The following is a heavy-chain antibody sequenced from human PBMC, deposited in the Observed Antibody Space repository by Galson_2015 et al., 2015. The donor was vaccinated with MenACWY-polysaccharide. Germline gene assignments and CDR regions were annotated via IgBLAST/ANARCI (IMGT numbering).Heavy chain of an antibody. D-gene: IGHD6-19*01. CDR2: MTYDGSDQ. J-gene: IGHJ4*02. CDR3: AKREARNSGPFDL. Sequence: LRLSCAASGFSFSSYGMHWVRQAPGKGLEWVTYMTYDGSDQNYARSVRGRFTISRDNSKSMLYLQMESLRPEDTAVYYCAKREARNSGPFDLWGQGALVTVSS. CDR1: GFSFSSYG. V-gene: IGHV3-30*18.